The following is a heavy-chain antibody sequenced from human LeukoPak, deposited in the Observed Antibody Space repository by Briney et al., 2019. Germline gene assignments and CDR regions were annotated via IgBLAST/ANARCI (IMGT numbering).Heavy chain of an antibody. CDR2: IYTSGST. V-gene: IGHV4-4*09. D-gene: IGHD2-2*02. CDR3: ARRGCSSTSCYTEEWFDP. Sequence: PSETLSLTCTVSGGSISSYYWSWIRQPPGKGLEWIGYIYTSGSTNYNPSLKSRVTISVDTSKNQFTLKLSSVTAADTAVYYCARRGCSSTSCYTEEWFDPWGQGTLVTVSS. CDR1: GGSISSYY. J-gene: IGHJ5*02.